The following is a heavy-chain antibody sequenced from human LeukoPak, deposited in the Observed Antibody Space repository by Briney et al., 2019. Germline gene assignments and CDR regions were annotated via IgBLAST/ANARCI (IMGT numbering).Heavy chain of an antibody. Sequence: GGSLRLSCAASGFTFSSYAMSWVRQAPGKGLEWVSGVSGADGTTYYADSVKGRFTISRDNSKSTLYLQMNNLRAEDTAVYYCAKHWSYCSTTSCSFNYYYYYMDVWGKGTTVTVSS. CDR1: GFTFSSYA. V-gene: IGHV3-23*01. CDR3: AKHWSYCSTTSCSFNYYYYYMDV. D-gene: IGHD2-2*01. J-gene: IGHJ6*03. CDR2: VSGADGTT.